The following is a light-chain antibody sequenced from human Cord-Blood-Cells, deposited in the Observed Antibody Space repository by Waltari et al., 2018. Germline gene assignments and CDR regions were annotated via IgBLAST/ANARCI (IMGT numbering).Light chain of an antibody. CDR3: CSYAGSSTFWV. J-gene: IGLJ3*02. V-gene: IGLV2-23*03. Sequence: QSVLTQPPSASGSPGQSITISCTGTSSDVGSYNLVPWYQQHPGKAPKLMIYEGSKRPSGVSNRFSGSKSGNTASLTISGLQAEDEADYYCCSYAGSSTFWVFGGGTKLTVL. CDR2: EGS. CDR1: SSDVGSYNL.